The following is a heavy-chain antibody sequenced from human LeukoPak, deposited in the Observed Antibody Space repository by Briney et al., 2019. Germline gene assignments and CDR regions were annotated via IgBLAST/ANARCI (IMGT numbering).Heavy chain of an antibody. J-gene: IGHJ4*02. CDR2: ISGSGGST. V-gene: IGHV3-23*01. D-gene: IGHD6-19*01. CDR3: ARDIQPVAGSSFDY. Sequence: GGSLRLSCAASGFTFSSYAMSWVRQAPGKGLEWVSAISGSGGSTYYADSVKGRFTISRDNSKNTLYLQMSSLRAEDTAVYYCARDIQPVAGSSFDYWGQGTLVTVSS. CDR1: GFTFSSYA.